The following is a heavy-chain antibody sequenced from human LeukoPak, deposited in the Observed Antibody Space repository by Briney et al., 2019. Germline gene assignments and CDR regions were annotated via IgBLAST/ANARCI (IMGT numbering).Heavy chain of an antibody. CDR2: ISSSSNYI. CDR3: ARRAGAYSHPYDY. Sequence: GGSLRLSCAASGITGYSMHWVRQAPGKGLEWVCSISSSSNYIYCADSVKGRFTISRDNSKNTLYLQMNSLRAEDTAVYYCARRAGAYSHPYDYWGQGTLVTVSS. D-gene: IGHD4/OR15-4a*01. CDR1: GITGYS. J-gene: IGHJ4*02. V-gene: IGHV3-21*04.